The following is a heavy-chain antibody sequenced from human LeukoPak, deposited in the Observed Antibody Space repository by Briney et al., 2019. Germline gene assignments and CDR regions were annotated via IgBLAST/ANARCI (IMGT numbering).Heavy chain of an antibody. CDR1: GFTVSQHW. CDR3: ARGHYGLDI. D-gene: IGHD4-17*01. CDR2: INADGSER. Sequence: PGGSLRPSCVASGFTVSQHWTTWVRQAPGKGLEWVAHINADGSERDSVDSGTGRFTISKDNAKNSVYLQLSSLRAEDTARYYCARGHYGLDIWGQGTMVTVSS. J-gene: IGHJ3*02. V-gene: IGHV3-7*01.